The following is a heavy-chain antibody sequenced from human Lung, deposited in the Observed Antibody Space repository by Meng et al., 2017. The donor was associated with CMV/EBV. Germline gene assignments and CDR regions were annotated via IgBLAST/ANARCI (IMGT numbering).Heavy chain of an antibody. CDR1: GYTCKTYT. CDR2: ISTNTGTP. Sequence: QVQLVRSWCQHQKPGASVKVSCKASGYTCKTYTINWVHQAHGRGLEWMGWISTNTGTPTYTQGFTGRFVFSLDTSVSTAYLQISSLKAEDAAVYYCARGGNFDPWGQGTLVTVSS. D-gene: IGHD2/OR15-2a*01. CDR3: ARGGNFDP. V-gene: IGHV7-4-1*02. J-gene: IGHJ5*02.